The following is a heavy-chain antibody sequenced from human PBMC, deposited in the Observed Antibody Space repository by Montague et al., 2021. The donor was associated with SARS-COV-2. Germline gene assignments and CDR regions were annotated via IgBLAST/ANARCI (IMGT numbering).Heavy chain of an antibody. J-gene: IGHJ4*02. Sequence: SETLSLTCSVSGFSISSGFYWAWIRQSPGKGPEWIGTVYHSGYTHYNPSLKGRVTVSIDTSKNQFSLTVTSVTAADTAVYFCARRGYTGSDYFDYWRQGTLVTVSS. D-gene: IGHD5-12*01. CDR1: GFSISSGFY. CDR3: ARRGYTGSDYFDY. CDR2: VYHSGYT. V-gene: IGHV4-38-2*01.